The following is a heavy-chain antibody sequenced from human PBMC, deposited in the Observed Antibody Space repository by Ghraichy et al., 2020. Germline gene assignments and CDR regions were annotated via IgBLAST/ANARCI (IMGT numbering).Heavy chain of an antibody. D-gene: IGHD2-15*01. V-gene: IGHV3-23*01. CDR1: GFTFSSYA. J-gene: IGHJ4*02. CDR3: AKPLLGYCNDGGCPSGPFDS. CDR2: ISATGADT. Sequence: GGSLRLSCAASGFTFSSYAMSWVRQAPGKGLEWVSIISATGADTYYADSVKGRYTISRDDSKNTVYLQMNSLRGEDTAVYYCAKPLLGYCNDGGCPSGPFDSWGQGTLVTVSS.